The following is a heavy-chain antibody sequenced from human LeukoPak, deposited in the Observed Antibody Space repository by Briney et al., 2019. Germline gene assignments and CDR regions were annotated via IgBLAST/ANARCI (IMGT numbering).Heavy chain of an antibody. D-gene: IGHD3-22*01. CDR2: MYVSGST. Sequence: SETLSLTCTVSGGSISSYHWSWIRQPAGKGLEWIGRMYVSGSTSNNPSLKSRVTMSVDTSRNQFSLKLSSVTAADTAVYYCARRYYYDSSGRDAFDIWGQGTMVTVSS. V-gene: IGHV4-4*07. CDR1: GGSISSYH. CDR3: ARRYYYDSSGRDAFDI. J-gene: IGHJ3*02.